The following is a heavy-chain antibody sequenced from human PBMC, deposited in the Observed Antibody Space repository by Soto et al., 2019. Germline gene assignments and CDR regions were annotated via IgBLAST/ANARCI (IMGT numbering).Heavy chain of an antibody. D-gene: IGHD5-18*01. Sequence: QVQLVQSGAEVRKPGSSVKVSCKASGGTFSSYAITWVRQAPGQGLEWMGGIIPIFGSTNYAQKFQGRVTITADESTSTAYMELSSLRSEDTAVYYCAREGTTAPQDGFYYYGMDVWGQGNTVTVSS. CDR1: GGTFSSYA. CDR3: AREGTTAPQDGFYYYGMDV. J-gene: IGHJ6*02. V-gene: IGHV1-69*01. CDR2: IIPIFGST.